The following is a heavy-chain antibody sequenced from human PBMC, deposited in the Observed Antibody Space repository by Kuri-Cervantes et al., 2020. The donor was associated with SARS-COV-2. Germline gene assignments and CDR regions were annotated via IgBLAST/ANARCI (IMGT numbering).Heavy chain of an antibody. Sequence: GGSLRLSCAASGFTFSSYWMSWVRQAPGKGLEWVANIKQDGSEKYYVDSVKGRFTISRDNAKNSLYLQMNSLRAEGTAVYYCARIGPGLYFDYWGQGTLVTVSS. CDR2: IKQDGSEK. J-gene: IGHJ4*02. CDR3: ARIGPGLYFDY. CDR1: GFTFSSYW. V-gene: IGHV3-7*01.